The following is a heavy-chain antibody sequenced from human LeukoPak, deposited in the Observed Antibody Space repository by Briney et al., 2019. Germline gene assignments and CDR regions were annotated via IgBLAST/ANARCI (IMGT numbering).Heavy chain of an antibody. J-gene: IGHJ5*02. Sequence: SETLSLTCTVSGVSISTHYWSWIRQPAGKGLEWIGRMYISGATNYNPSLRSRVTMSLDTSKNQFPLLLNSVTAADTAIYYCARDSGYYYSPFDPWGQGTLVTVSS. V-gene: IGHV4-4*07. D-gene: IGHD3-22*01. CDR2: MYISGAT. CDR3: ARDSGYYYSPFDP. CDR1: GVSISTHY.